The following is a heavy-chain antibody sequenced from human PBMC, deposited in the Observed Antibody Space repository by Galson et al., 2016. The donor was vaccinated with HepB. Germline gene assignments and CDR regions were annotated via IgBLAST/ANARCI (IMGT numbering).Heavy chain of an antibody. CDR3: AGVDTNMVDCFDP. CDR2: INSDGSTT. Sequence: SLRLSCAASGFTFSRYWMHWVRQAPGKGLVWVSRINSDGSTTNYADSVEGRFTISRDNAKNTVYLQMNSLRAEDTAVYYCAGVDTNMVDCFDPWGQGTLVTVSS. J-gene: IGHJ5*02. V-gene: IGHV3-74*01. CDR1: GFTFSRYW. D-gene: IGHD5-18*01.